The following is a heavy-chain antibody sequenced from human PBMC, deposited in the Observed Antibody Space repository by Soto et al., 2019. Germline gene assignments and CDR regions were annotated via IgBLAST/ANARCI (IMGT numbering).Heavy chain of an antibody. CDR2: MNPNSDNT. D-gene: IGHD3-10*01. J-gene: IGHJ4*02. CDR3: ARERNSGSYPYPDY. Sequence: QVQLVQSGAEVKKPGASVKVSCKASGYTFTSYDINWVRQATGQGLEWMGWMNPNSDNTGYAQKFQGRGTMTRNTSISTAYMELSSLRSEDTAVYYCARERNSGSYPYPDYWGQGTLVTVSS. CDR1: GYTFTSYD. V-gene: IGHV1-8*01.